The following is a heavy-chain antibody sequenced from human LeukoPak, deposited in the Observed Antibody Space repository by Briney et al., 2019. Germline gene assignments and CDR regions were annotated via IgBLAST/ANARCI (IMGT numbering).Heavy chain of an antibody. Sequence: SETLSLTCGVYGGSLSGYYWSWIRQPPEKGLEWIGEINHSGSTNYNPSLKSRVTISADTSKNQFSLKLSSVTAADTAVYYCAREVGGSGSYYRYYYYMDVWGKGTTVTVSS. CDR2: INHSGST. CDR1: GGSLSGYY. D-gene: IGHD3-10*01. CDR3: AREVGGSGSYYRYYYYMDV. J-gene: IGHJ6*03. V-gene: IGHV4-34*01.